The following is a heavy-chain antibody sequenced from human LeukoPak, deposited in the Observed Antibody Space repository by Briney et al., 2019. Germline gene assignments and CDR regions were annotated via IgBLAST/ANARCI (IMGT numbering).Heavy chain of an antibody. V-gene: IGHV4-59*01. CDR3: ARDQYSSGVDY. CDR2: IYYTGST. CDR1: GGSISTYY. D-gene: IGHD6-19*01. J-gene: IGHJ4*02. Sequence: PSETLSLTCTVSGGSISTYYWSWIRQPPGKGLEWIGYIYYTGSTNYNPSLKSRVTILVDTSKNQFSLKMTSVTAADTAVYYCARDQYSSGVDYWGQGTLVTVSS.